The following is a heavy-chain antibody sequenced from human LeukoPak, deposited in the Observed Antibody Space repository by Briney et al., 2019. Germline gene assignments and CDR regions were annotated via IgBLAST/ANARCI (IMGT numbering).Heavy chain of an antibody. J-gene: IGHJ3*02. D-gene: IGHD2-2*01. CDR2: IYYSGST. V-gene: IGHV4-30-4*01. Sequence: SQTLSLTCSVSGGSPRRGDHYWSSIRRPPGKGLEWIGHIYYSGSTYYNPYRKSRVSITVDTSTNQSSLKLSSVTAADTAVDYCARDCSSSGCYDYDAFDIWGQGTMVTVSS. CDR3: ARDCSSSGCYDYDAFDI. CDR1: GGSPRRGDHY.